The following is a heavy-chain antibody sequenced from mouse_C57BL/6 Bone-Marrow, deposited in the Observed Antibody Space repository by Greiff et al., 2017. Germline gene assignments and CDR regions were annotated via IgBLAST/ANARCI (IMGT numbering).Heavy chain of an antibody. V-gene: IGHV3-6*01. CDR3: AREGYPRYWYFDV. Sequence: EVKLVESGPGLVKPSQSLSLTCSVTGYSITSGYYWNWIRQFPGNKLEWMGYISYDGSNNYNPSLKNRISITRDTSKNQFFLKLNSVTTEDTATYYCAREGYPRYWYFDVWGTGTTVTVSS. CDR1: GYSITSGYY. J-gene: IGHJ1*03. CDR2: ISYDGSN. D-gene: IGHD2-14*01.